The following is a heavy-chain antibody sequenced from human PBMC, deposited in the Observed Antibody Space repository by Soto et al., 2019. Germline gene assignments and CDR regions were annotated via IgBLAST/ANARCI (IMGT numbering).Heavy chain of an antibody. CDR2: IIPILGIA. V-gene: IGHV1-69*02. J-gene: IGHJ6*02. D-gene: IGHD2-15*01. CDR3: ARGSGGSSYYYYGMHV. CDR1: GGTFSSYT. Sequence: SVKVSCKASGGTFSSYTISWVRQAPGQGLEWMGRIIPILGIANYAQKFQGRVTITADKSTSTAYMELSSLRSEDTAVYYCARGSGGSSYYYYGMHVWGQGTTVTVS.